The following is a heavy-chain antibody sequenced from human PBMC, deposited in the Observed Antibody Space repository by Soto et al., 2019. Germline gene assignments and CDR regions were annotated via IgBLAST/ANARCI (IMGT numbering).Heavy chain of an antibody. CDR3: ARDVHYYDSSGNNWFDP. Sequence: SESLSLTCTVSGGSISSGGYYWSWIRQHPGKGLEWIGYIYYSGSTYYNPSLKSRVTISVDTSKNQFSLKLSSVTAADTAVYYCARDVHYYDSSGNNWFDPWGQGTLVTVSS. CDR2: IYYSGST. J-gene: IGHJ5*02. V-gene: IGHV4-31*03. D-gene: IGHD3-22*01. CDR1: GGSISSGGYY.